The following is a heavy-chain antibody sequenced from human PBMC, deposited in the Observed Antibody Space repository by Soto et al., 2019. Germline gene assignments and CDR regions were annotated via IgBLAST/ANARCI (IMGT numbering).Heavy chain of an antibody. CDR1: GGSISSYY. V-gene: IGHV4-59*08. Sequence: PSETLSLTCTVSGGSISSYYWSWIRQPPGKGLEWIGYIYYSGSTNYNPSLKSRVTISVDTSKNQFSLKLSSVTAADTAVYYCARVDDSSYSSSWPRFDYWGQGTLVTVSS. D-gene: IGHD6-13*01. J-gene: IGHJ4*02. CDR3: ARVDDSSYSSSWPRFDY. CDR2: IYYSGST.